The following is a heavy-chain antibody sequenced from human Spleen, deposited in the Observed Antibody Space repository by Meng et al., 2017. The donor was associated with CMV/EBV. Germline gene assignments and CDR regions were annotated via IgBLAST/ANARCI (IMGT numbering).Heavy chain of an antibody. CDR3: AANLVAGTFDY. D-gene: IGHD6-19*01. CDR2: IYHSGST. J-gene: IGHJ4*02. Sequence: GSLRLSCAVSGGSISSSNWWSWVRQPPGKGPEWIGEIYHSGSTNYNPSLESRVTISIDQSKNEFSLKLSSVTAADTAVYYCAANLVAGTFDYWGQGTLVTVSS. V-gene: IGHV4-4*02. CDR1: GGSISSSNW.